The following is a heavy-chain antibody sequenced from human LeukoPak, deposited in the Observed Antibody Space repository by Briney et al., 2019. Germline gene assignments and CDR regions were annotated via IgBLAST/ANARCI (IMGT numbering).Heavy chain of an antibody. V-gene: IGHV4-4*02. CDR2: IYHSGST. D-gene: IGHD5-12*01. Sequence: SETLSLTCAVSGGSISNSNWWSWVRQPPGKGLEWIGEIYHSGSTNYNPSLKSRVSISVDTSKNQFSLKLSSVTAADTAVYYCARGSGLQYFQHWGQGTLVTVSS. CDR1: GGSISNSNW. J-gene: IGHJ1*01. CDR3: ARGSGLQYFQH.